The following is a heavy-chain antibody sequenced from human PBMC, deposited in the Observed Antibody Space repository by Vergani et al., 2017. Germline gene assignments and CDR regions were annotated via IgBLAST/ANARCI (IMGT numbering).Heavy chain of an antibody. CDR1: GYSLTELT. Sequence: QVQLVQSGSEVRKPGASVKFSCQVSGYSLTELTIHWVRQAPGKGLEWMGGFDPEHGEVTFAHHIQGRVTMTEDRSTDTAYMELSSLRPEDTALYYCAIVTDYYDRSGYSLDYWGQGTLVTVSS. CDR3: AIVTDYYDRSGYSLDY. CDR2: FDPEHGEV. V-gene: IGHV1-24*01. J-gene: IGHJ4*02. D-gene: IGHD3-22*01.